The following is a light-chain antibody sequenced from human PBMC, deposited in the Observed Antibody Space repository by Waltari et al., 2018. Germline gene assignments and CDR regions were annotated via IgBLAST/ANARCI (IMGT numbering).Light chain of an antibody. CDR3: TSYTTSGTWV. V-gene: IGLV2-14*03. J-gene: IGLJ3*02. CDR2: GVS. CDR1: SSDVGDYYY. Sequence: QSALTQPASVSGSHGQSITIPCTGSSSDVGDYYYVSWYQQHPGKAPKNMIDGVSEPPSGVSNRFSGSKSSNTASLTISGLQTEDEADYYCTSYTTSGTWVFGGGTKLTVL.